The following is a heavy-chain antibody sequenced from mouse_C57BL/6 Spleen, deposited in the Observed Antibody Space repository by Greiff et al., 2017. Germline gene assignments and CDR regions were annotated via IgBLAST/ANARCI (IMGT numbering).Heavy chain of an antibody. CDR1: GYTFTSYW. J-gene: IGHJ4*01. CDR3: ARSRQLRAMDY. D-gene: IGHD3-2*02. CDR2: IYPSDSET. Sequence: VKLQQPGAELVRPGSSVKLSCKASGYTFTSYWMDWVKQRPGQGLEWIGNIYPSDSETHYNQKFKDKATLTVDKSSSTAYMQLSSLTSEDSAVYYCARSRQLRAMDYWGQGTSVTVSS. V-gene: IGHV1-61*01.